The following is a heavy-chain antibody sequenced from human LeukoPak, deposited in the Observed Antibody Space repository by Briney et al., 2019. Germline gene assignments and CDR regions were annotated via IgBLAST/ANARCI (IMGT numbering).Heavy chain of an antibody. Sequence: PGGSLRLSCAASGFTFSSYGMHWVRQAPGKGLEWVAFIRYDGSNKYYADSVKGRFTISRDNSKNTLYLQMNSLRAEDTAVYYCAKVGGLSGSYHPLYNWFDPWGQGTLVTVSS. CDR3: AKVGGLSGSYHPLYNWFDP. V-gene: IGHV3-30*02. CDR1: GFTFSSYG. D-gene: IGHD1-26*01. CDR2: IRYDGSNK. J-gene: IGHJ5*02.